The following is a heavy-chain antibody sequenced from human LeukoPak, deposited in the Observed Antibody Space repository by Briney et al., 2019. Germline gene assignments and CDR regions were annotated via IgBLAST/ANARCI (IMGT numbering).Heavy chain of an antibody. J-gene: IGHJ5*02. V-gene: IGHV3-11*04. CDR1: GFTFSDYY. CDR3: ARDPRMYNWFDP. Sequence: GGSLRLSCAASGFTFSDYYMSWIRQAPGKGLEWVSYISSSGSTIYYADSVKGRFTISRDNAKNSLYPQMNSLRAEDTAVYYCARDPRMYNWFDPWGQGTLVTVSS. CDR2: ISSSGSTI.